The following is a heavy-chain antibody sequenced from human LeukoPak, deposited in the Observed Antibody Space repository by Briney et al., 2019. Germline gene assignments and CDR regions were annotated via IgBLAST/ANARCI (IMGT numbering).Heavy chain of an antibody. CDR2: ISGSGGTT. J-gene: IGHJ4*02. Sequence: PGGSLRLSCAASGFTFSSYAMSWVRQAPGKGLEWVSVISGSGGTTYYADSVKGRFTISRDNSKNTLYLQMNSLRAEDTAVYYCAKSRYCSSTSCQIDHWGQGTLVTVSS. CDR3: AKSRYCSSTSCQIDH. D-gene: IGHD2-2*01. V-gene: IGHV3-23*01. CDR1: GFTFSSYA.